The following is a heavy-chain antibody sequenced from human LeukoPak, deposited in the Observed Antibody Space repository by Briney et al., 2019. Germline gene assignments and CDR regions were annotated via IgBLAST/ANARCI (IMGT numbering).Heavy chain of an antibody. CDR2: IYSGGST. V-gene: IGHV3-53*05. D-gene: IGHD5-24*01. Sequence: GGSLRLSCAASGFTVSSNYMSWVRQAPGKGVEWVSVIYSGGSTYDADSVKRRVTISRDNSKNTLYLEMNGLRPEDTAVYYCARDISSQSKMATMIHWGQGTLVTVSS. CDR3: ARDISSQSKMATMIH. CDR1: GFTVSSNY. J-gene: IGHJ4*02.